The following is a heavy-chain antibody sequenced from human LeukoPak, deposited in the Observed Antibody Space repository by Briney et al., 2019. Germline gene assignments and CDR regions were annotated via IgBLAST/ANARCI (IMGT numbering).Heavy chain of an antibody. CDR2: FIPIFGTA. V-gene: IGHV1-69*05. CDR1: GGTFSSYA. J-gene: IGHJ5*02. Sequence: GSSVKVSCKASGGTFSSYAISWVRQAPGQGLEWMGRFIPIFGTANYVQKFQGRVTITTDESTSTAYMELSSLRSEDTAVYYCARDDSSGYYTPLSSWGQGTLVTVSS. CDR3: ARDDSSGYYTPLSS. D-gene: IGHD3-22*01.